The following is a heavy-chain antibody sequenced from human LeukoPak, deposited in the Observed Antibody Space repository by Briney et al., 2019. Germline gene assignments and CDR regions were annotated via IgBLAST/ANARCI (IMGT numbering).Heavy chain of an antibody. Sequence: ASVKVSCKASGYTFTSYDINWVRQATGQGLEWMGWMNPNSGNTGYAQKFQGRVTMTRNTSISTAYMELSSLRSEDTAVYYCARVGVLLWFGELLPEYFQHWGQGTLVTVSS. CDR3: ARVGVLLWFGELLPEYFQH. CDR1: GYTFTSYD. CDR2: MNPNSGNT. V-gene: IGHV1-8*01. D-gene: IGHD3-10*01. J-gene: IGHJ1*01.